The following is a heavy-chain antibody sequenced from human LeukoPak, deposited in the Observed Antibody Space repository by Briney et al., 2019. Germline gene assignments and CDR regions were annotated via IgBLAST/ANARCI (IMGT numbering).Heavy chain of an antibody. V-gene: IGHV4-34*01. D-gene: IGHD3-22*01. CDR3: AREWLARFDY. CDR1: GGSFSGYY. CDR2: INHSGST. J-gene: IGHJ4*02. Sequence: SETLSLTCAVYGGSFSGYYWSWIRQPPGKGLEWIGEINHSGSTNYNPSLKSRVTISVDTSKNQFSLKLSSVTAADTAVYYCAREWLARFDYWGQGTLVTVSS.